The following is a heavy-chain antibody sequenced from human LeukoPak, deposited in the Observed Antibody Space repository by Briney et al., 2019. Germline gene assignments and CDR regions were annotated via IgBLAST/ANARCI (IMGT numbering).Heavy chain of an antibody. D-gene: IGHD5-18*01. V-gene: IGHV4-4*07. CDR2: IYTSGST. Sequence: SETLSLTCTVSGGSISGYYWNWIRQPPGKGLEWIGRIYTSGSTNYNPSLKSRVTMSVDTSKNQFFLKLFSVTAADTAVYYCARDLGGYNYGYSFDFWGQGTLVTVSS. J-gene: IGHJ4*02. CDR1: GGSISGYY. CDR3: ARDLGGYNYGYSFDF.